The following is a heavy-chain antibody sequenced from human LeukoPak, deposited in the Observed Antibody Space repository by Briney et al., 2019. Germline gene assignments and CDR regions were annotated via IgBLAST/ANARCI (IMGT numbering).Heavy chain of an antibody. Sequence: KPSETLSLTCTVSGDSLGSYFWSWIRQPPGKGLEWIGEMHPSGSSNYNPSLRSRVTTSVDTSKNQFSLKLNSVTAADTAVYYCARQTPYNGNHYFDYWGQGILVTVSS. CDR3: ARQTPYNGNHYFDY. CDR2: MHPSGSS. V-gene: IGHV4-59*08. CDR1: GDSLGSYF. J-gene: IGHJ4*02. D-gene: IGHD1-14*01.